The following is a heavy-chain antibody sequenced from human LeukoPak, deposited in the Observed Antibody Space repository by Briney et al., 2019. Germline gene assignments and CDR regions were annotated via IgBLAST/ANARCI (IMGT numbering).Heavy chain of an antibody. D-gene: IGHD6-13*01. J-gene: IGHJ4*02. CDR2: INNSGST. Sequence: PSETLSLTCTVSGGSISSGGYYWSWIRQHPGKGLEWMGYINNSGSTYHNPSLKSRVTISVDTSKNQFSLKLSSVTAADTAVYYCARVSEQQLGLFEYWGQGTLVTVSS. CDR1: GGSISSGGYY. V-gene: IGHV4-31*03. CDR3: ARVSEQQLGLFEY.